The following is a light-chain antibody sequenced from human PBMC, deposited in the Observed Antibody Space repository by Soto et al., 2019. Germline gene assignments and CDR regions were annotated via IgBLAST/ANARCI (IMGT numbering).Light chain of an antibody. J-gene: IGLJ1*01. CDR3: SSYTTSSTYV. V-gene: IGLV2-14*01. CDR2: EVG. CDR1: SSDVGNYNY. Sequence: QSVLTQPPSASGSPGQSVTISCTGTSSDVGNYNYVSWYQHHPGKAPKLLMYEVGNRPSGVSDRFSASKSGNTASLTISGLQAEDEADYYCSSYTTSSTYVFGSGTKVTVL.